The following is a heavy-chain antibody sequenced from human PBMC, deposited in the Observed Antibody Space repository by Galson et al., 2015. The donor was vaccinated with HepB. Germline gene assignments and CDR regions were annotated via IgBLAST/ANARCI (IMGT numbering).Heavy chain of an antibody. V-gene: IGHV1-46*01. Sequence: SVKVSCKASGYTFTSYYMHWVRQAPGQGLEWMGIINPSGGSTSYAQKFQGRVTMTRDTSTSTVYMELSSLRSEDTAVYYCARDIRVLRYSSYYYYYGMDVWGQGTTVTVSS. CDR2: INPSGGST. CDR1: GYTFTSYY. J-gene: IGHJ6*02. CDR3: ARDIRVLRYSSYYYYYGMDV. D-gene: IGHD3-9*01.